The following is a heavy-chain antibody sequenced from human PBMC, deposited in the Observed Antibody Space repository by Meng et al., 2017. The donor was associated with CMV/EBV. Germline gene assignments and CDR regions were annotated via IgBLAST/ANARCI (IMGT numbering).Heavy chain of an antibody. CDR2: IRSKAYGGTT. CDR3: TRDLTPNY. V-gene: IGHV3-49*04. Sequence: GESLKISCTASGFTFGDYAMSWVRQAPGKGLEWVGFIRSKAYGGTTEYAASVKGRFTIPRDDSKSIAYLQMNSLKTEDTAVYYCTRDLTPNYWGQGTLVTVSS. CDR1: GFTFGDYA. J-gene: IGHJ4*02.